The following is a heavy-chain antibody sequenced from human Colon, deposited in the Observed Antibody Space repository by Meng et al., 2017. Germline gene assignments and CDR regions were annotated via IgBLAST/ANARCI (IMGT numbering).Heavy chain of an antibody. CDR2: IDHRGSA. Sequence: QVQVQASGPGLVKPSETLSLACSVSGASVSVNSYWSWVRQPPGRGLEWIGQIDHRGSAYYRPSLNSRVTMSLDKSRNQFSLRLTSVTAADTAAYYCARHGGYYQDFWGQGTLVTVSS. CDR3: ARHGGYYQDF. CDR1: GASVSVNSY. V-gene: IGHV4-4*02. D-gene: IGHD4-23*01. J-gene: IGHJ4*02.